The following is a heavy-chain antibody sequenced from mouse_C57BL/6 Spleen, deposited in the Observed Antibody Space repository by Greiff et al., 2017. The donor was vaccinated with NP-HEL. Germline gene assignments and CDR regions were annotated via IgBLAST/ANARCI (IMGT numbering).Heavy chain of an antibody. J-gene: IGHJ4*01. V-gene: IGHV14-3*01. CDR1: GFNIKNTY. Sequence: VQLQQSVAELVRPGASVKLSCTASGFNIKNTYMHWVKQRPEQGLEWIGRIDPANGNTKYVPKFQGKATITADTSSNTAYLQLSSLTSEDTANYYFARSAGSYPLSMDYWGQGTSVTVSS. CDR3: ARSAGSYPLSMDY. D-gene: IGHD6-1*01. CDR2: IDPANGNT.